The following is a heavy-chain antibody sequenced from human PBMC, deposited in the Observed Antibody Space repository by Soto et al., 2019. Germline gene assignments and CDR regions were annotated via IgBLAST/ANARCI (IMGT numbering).Heavy chain of an antibody. CDR3: ARDTHYYGSGSPLHVHSGMDV. CDR1: GFTFSDYY. Sequence: GVSLRLSCAASGFTFSDYYMSWIRQAPGKGLEWVSYISSSSSYTNYADSVKGRFTISRDNAKNSLYLQMNSLRAEDTAVYYCARDTHYYGSGSPLHVHSGMDVWGQGTTVTVSS. V-gene: IGHV3-11*06. D-gene: IGHD3-10*01. J-gene: IGHJ6*02. CDR2: ISSSSSYT.